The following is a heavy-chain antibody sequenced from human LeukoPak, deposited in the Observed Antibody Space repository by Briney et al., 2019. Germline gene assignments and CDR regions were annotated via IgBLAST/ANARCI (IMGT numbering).Heavy chain of an antibody. CDR1: GGSISSGDYY. V-gene: IGHV4-30-4*08. CDR3: ARAQGEQPLGAFDI. D-gene: IGHD1-26*01. Sequence: SETLSLTCTVSGGSISSGDYYWSWIRQPPGKGLEWIGNIYYSGSTYYNPSLKSRIIISVDTPKNQFSLKLSSVTAADTAVYYCARAQGEQPLGAFDIWGQGTMVTVSS. CDR2: IYYSGST. J-gene: IGHJ3*02.